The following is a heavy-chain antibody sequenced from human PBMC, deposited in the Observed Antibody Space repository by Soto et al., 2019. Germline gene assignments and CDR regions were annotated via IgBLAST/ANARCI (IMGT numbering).Heavy chain of an antibody. CDR1: GYTFTGYY. CDR2: INPNSGGT. CDR3: ATSPLIVVVPAAILGRGYGMDV. J-gene: IGHJ6*02. Sequence: QVQLVQSGAEVKKPGASVKVSCKASGYTFTGYYMHWVRQAPGQGLEWMGWINPNSGGTNYAQKCQGRVTMTRDTSSSTAYMELSRLRSDDTAVYYCATSPLIVVVPAAILGRGYGMDVWGQGTTVTVSS. V-gene: IGHV1-2*02. D-gene: IGHD2-2*02.